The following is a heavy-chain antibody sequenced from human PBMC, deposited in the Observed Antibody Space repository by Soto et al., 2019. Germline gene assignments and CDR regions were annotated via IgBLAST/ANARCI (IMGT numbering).Heavy chain of an antibody. CDR1: GFPFSSYG. D-gene: IGHD3-3*01. CDR3: AKEALRFLEWPHGMDV. Sequence: GGSLRLSCAASGFPFSSYGMHWVRQAPGKGLEWVAVISYDGSNKYYADSVKGRFTISRDNSKNTLYLQMNSLRAEDTAVYYCAKEALRFLEWPHGMDVRGQGTTVTVSS. CDR2: ISYDGSNK. V-gene: IGHV3-30*18. J-gene: IGHJ6*02.